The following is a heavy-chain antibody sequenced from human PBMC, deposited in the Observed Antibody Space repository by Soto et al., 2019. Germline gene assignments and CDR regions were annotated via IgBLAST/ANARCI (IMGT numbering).Heavy chain of an antibody. D-gene: IGHD3-3*01. V-gene: IGHV3-30-3*01. J-gene: IGHJ4*02. Sequence: QVQLVESGGRVVQPGRSLRLSCAASGFMFNRYAIHWVRQTPGKGLEWVAVISRDGSVQYYADSVRGRFIISRDMSKDTVYLEMNSLRVEDTAVFYCARSRSGAVPDPFGYWGQGTLVTVSS. CDR1: GFMFNRYA. CDR3: ARSRSGAVPDPFGY. CDR2: ISRDGSVQ.